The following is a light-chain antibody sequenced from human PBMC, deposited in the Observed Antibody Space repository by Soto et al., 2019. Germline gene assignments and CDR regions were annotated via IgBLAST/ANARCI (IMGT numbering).Light chain of an antibody. CDR2: DVS. V-gene: IGKV3-15*01. CDR1: QGVTTN. J-gene: IGKJ5*01. Sequence: EILLTPVPATLAVSPGGSVTLSCRAGQGVTTNFAWYQQKSGQSPRLLIYDVSIRATGVPARFSGTGSETDFTLTISALRSEDSAVYFCQQYNNWPFSFGHGTRLEIK. CDR3: QQYNNWPFS.